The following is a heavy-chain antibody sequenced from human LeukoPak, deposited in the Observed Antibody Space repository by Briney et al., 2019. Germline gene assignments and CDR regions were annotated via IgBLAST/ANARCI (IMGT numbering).Heavy chain of an antibody. CDR2: INHSGST. V-gene: IGHV4-34*01. Sequence: SETLSLTCAVYGGSFSGYYWSWICQPPGKGLEWIGEINHSGSTNYNPSLKSRVTISVDTSKNQFSLKLSSVTAADTAVYYCARAEALDYWGQGTLVTVSS. CDR1: GGSFSGYY. CDR3: ARAEALDY. J-gene: IGHJ4*02.